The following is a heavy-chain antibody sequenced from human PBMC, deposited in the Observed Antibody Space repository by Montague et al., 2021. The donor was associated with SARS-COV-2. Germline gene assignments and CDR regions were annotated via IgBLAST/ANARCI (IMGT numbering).Heavy chain of an antibody. V-gene: IGHV6-1*01. D-gene: IGHD3-3*01. Sequence: CAISGDSVGGIAAVRWWPGQFPSRGLQKLRRTNYRYKSNSDHATSVQGRISIDPDTFKNQVLLHLRTVNHEDTGVYYCVRVTGRAKAGFGAWGQGTLVTVSS. CDR2: TNYRYKSNS. CDR3: VRVTGRAKAGFGA. J-gene: IGHJ5*02. CDR1: GDSVGGIAAV.